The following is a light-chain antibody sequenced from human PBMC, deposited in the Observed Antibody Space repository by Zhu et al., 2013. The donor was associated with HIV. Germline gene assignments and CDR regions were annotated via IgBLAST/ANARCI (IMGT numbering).Light chain of an antibody. CDR2: GAS. CDR1: QGVGSSY. J-gene: IGKJ1*01. V-gene: IGKV3-20*01. CDR3: QQYTLSPWT. Sequence: EIVMTQSPATLSVSPGERVTLSCRASQGVGSSYLAWYQQKPGQAPRLLIYGASSRATGIPDRFSGSGSGTDFTLTISRLEPDDFAVYYCQQYTLSPWTFGQGTKVEIK.